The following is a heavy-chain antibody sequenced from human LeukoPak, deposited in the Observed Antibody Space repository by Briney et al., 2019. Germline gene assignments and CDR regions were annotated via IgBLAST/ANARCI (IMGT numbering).Heavy chain of an antibody. V-gene: IGHV3-64*01. CDR1: GFTFSSYA. D-gene: IGHD6-13*01. CDR2: ISSNGGST. Sequence: GGSLRLSCAASGFTFSSYAMHWVRQAPGKGLEYVSAISSNGGSTYYANSVKGRFTISRDNSKNTLYLQMNSLRAKDTAVYYCATGTSSSWYQVYDYWGQGTLVTVSS. CDR3: ATGTSSSWYQVYDY. J-gene: IGHJ4*02.